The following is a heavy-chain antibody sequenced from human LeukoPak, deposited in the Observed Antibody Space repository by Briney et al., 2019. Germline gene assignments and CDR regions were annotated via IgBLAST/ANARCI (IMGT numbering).Heavy chain of an antibody. CDR3: AREVRGYYFDY. Sequence: GGSLRLSCAASGFTVSSNYMSWVRQAPGKGLEWVSVIYSGGSTYYADSVKGRFTISRDKSKNTLYLQMNGLRAEDTAVYYCAREVRGYYFDYWGQGTLVTVSS. CDR1: GFTVSSNY. CDR2: IYSGGST. J-gene: IGHJ4*02. V-gene: IGHV3-53*01. D-gene: IGHD3-22*01.